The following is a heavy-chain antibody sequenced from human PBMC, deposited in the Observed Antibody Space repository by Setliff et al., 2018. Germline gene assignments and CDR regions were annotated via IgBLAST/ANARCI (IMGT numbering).Heavy chain of an antibody. CDR1: GFTFSTYR. V-gene: IGHV3-33*03. Sequence: PGGSLRLSCAASGFTFSTYRMHWVRQAPGKGLEWVAVIWDDGGNKYHADSVKGRFTISRDNARNSLYLQMNSLRVEDTAVYYCVNSYRGYDEYPDYWGQGTLVTVSS. CDR2: IWDDGGNK. D-gene: IGHD3-16*02. CDR3: VNSYRGYDEYPDY. J-gene: IGHJ4*02.